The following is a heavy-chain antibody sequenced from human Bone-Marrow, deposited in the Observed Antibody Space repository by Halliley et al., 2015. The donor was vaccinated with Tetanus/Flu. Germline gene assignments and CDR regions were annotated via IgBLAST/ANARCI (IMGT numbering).Heavy chain of an antibody. CDR3: AKDHVGEHFSTDDAFDI. Sequence: RQSPGKGLGWLSLISGDGYNTYYAGSVKGRFTISRDNTRNSLYLQMNILTSEDTALYYCAKDHVGEHFSTDDAFDIWGQG. J-gene: IGHJ3*02. CDR2: ISGDGYNT. V-gene: IGHV3-43*02. D-gene: IGHD3-10*01.